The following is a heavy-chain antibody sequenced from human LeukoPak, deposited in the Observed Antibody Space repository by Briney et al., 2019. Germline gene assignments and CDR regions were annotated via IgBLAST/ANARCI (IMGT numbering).Heavy chain of an antibody. J-gene: IGHJ3*02. CDR2: ISYDGSNK. CDR1: GFTFSSYA. CDR3: ARGGNYDILTGPVAFDI. D-gene: IGHD3-9*01. V-gene: IGHV3-30*04. Sequence: GGSLRLSCAASGFTFSSYAMHWVRQAPGKGLEWVAVISYDGSNKYYADSVKGRFTISRDNSKNTLYLQMNSLRAEDTAVYYCARGGNYDILTGPVAFDIWGQGTMVTVSS.